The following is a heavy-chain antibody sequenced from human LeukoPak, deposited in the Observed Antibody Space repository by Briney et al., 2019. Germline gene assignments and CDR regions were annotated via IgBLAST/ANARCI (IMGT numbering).Heavy chain of an antibody. J-gene: IGHJ4*02. CDR1: GFLLSSFE. V-gene: IGHV3-48*03. D-gene: IGHD5-18*01. CDR3: AREMGGYPFDY. Sequence: GGSLIPSCAASGFLLSSFEVNWVRQAPGKGLEWVSYISSSGITIYYADSVKGRFIISRDNAKNSLYLQMNSLRAEDTAVYYCAREMGGYPFDYWGQGTLVTVYS. CDR2: ISSSGITI.